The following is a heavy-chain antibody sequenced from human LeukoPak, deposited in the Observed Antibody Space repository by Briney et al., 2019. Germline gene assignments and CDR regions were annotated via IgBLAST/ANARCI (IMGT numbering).Heavy chain of an antibody. V-gene: IGHV3-48*01. Sequence: GGSLRLSCAASGFTFSSYSMNWVRQAPGKGLEWVSYISSSSSTIYYADSVKGRFTISRDNAKNSLYLQMNSLRAEDTAVYYCARDLTGTTRYFDYWGQGTLVTVSS. CDR1: GFTFSSYS. J-gene: IGHJ4*02. CDR2: ISSSSSTI. CDR3: ARDLTGTTRYFDY. D-gene: IGHD1-20*01.